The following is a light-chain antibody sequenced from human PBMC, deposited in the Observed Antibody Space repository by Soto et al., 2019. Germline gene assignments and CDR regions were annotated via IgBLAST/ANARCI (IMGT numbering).Light chain of an antibody. J-gene: IGKJ5*01. CDR3: QQRSNWPPRIT. V-gene: IGKV3-11*01. CDR1: QSVSSY. CDR2: DAS. Sequence: EIVLTQSPATLSLSPGERATLSCRASQSVSSYLAWYQQKPGQAPRLLIYDASNRATGIPARFSGSGSGTDLTITISSLEPEDFAVYYCQQRSNWPPRITFGQGTRLAIK.